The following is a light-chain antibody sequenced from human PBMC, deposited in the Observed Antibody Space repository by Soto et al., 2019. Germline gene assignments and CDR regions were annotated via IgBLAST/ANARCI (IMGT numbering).Light chain of an antibody. CDR2: GNS. Sequence: QSVLTQPPSVYGAPGQRVTISCTGSSSNIGAGYDVHWYQQLPGTAPKLLIYGNSNRPSGVPDRFSGSKSGTSASLAITGLQAEDEADYYCQSYDSSLRGVFGGGTQLTVL. CDR1: SSNIGAGYD. V-gene: IGLV1-40*01. CDR3: QSYDSSLRGV. J-gene: IGLJ2*01.